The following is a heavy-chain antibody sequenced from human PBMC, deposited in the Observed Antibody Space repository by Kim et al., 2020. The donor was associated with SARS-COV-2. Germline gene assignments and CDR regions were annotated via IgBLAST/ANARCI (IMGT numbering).Heavy chain of an antibody. V-gene: IGHV5-51*01. CDR3: ARHGRGDYYYYGMDV. CDR2: IYPGDSDT. CDR1: GYSFTSYW. D-gene: IGHD3-10*01. Sequence: GESLKISCKGSGYSFTSYWIGWVRQMPGKGLEWMGIIYPGDSDTRYSPSFQGQVTISADKSISTAYLQWSSLKASDTAMYYCARHGRGDYYYYGMDVWGQGTTVTVSS. J-gene: IGHJ6*02.